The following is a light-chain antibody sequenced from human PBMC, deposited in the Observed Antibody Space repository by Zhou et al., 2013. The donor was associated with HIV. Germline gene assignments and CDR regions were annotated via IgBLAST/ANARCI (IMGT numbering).Light chain of an antibody. V-gene: IGKV1-39*01. Sequence: DIQMTQSPSTLSASVGDRVTITCRASQSISSWLAWYQQKPGKPPKLLISGASTLQSGVPSTFSGSGSGTDFTLTISSLQPEDFATYYCQQSYSTPPTFGGGSKVEIK. CDR1: QSISSW. J-gene: IGKJ4*01. CDR2: GAS. CDR3: QQSYSTPPT.